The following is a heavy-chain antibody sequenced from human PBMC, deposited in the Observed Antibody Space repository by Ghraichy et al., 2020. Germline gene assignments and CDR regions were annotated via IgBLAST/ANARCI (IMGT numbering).Heavy chain of an antibody. J-gene: IGHJ3*02. D-gene: IGHD3-10*01. CDR1: GFTFSSYT. CDR3: ARGGSGSYPRDDAFDN. CDR2: ISSSGTYV. Sequence: GESLNISCAASGFTFSSYTMTLVRQAPGKGLEWVSSISSSGTYVYYGDSVKGRFTISRDNAKQSLFLQMNTLRAEDTAVYYCARGGSGSYPRDDAFDNWGQGTIVTVSS. V-gene: IGHV3-21*01.